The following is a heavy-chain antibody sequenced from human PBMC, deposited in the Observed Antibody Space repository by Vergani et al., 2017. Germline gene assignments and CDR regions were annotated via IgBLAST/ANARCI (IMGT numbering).Heavy chain of an antibody. D-gene: IGHD2-2*01. CDR2: ISYDGSNK. V-gene: IGHV3-30-3*01. CDR1: GFTFSSYA. Sequence: QVQLVESGGGVVQPGRSLRLSCAASGFTFSSYAMHWVRQAPGKGLEWVAVISYDGSNKYYADSVKGRFTISRDNSKNTLYLQMNSLRAEDTAVYYCAKAPYCSSTSCSYYYYGMDVWGQGTTVTVSS. CDR3: AKAPYCSSTSCSYYYYGMDV. J-gene: IGHJ6*02.